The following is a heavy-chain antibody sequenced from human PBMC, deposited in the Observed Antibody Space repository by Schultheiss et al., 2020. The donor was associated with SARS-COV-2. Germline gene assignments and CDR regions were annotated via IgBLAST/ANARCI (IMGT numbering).Heavy chain of an antibody. D-gene: IGHD2-2*02. J-gene: IGHJ4*02. CDR3: ARDLYQLLYHWFFDY. Sequence: GGSLRLSCAASGFTFSSYSMNWVRQAPGKGLEWVSSISSSSSYIYYADSVKGRFTISRDNAKNSLYLQMNSLRAEDTAVYYCARDLYQLLYHWFFDYWGQGTLVTVSS. V-gene: IGHV3-21*01. CDR2: ISSSSSYI. CDR1: GFTFSSYS.